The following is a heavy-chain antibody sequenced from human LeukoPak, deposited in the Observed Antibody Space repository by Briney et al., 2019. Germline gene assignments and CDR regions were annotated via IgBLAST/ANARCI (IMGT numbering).Heavy chain of an antibody. Sequence: ASVKVSCKASGYTFTSYGISWVRQAPGQGLEWMGWISAYNGNTNYAQKLQGRVTMTTDTSTSTAYMELRSLRSDDTAVYYCARDLYYGSGSHRPSPLDYWGQGTLVTVSS. J-gene: IGHJ4*02. CDR3: ARDLYYGSGSHRPSPLDY. CDR1: GYTFTSYG. D-gene: IGHD3-10*01. CDR2: ISAYNGNT. V-gene: IGHV1-18*01.